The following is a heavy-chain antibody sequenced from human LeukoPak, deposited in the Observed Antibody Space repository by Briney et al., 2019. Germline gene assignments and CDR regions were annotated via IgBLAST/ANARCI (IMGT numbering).Heavy chain of an antibody. J-gene: IGHJ4*02. CDR1: GGSISSYF. CDR2: LYYSGST. V-gene: IGHV4-59*12. CDR3: ARDGVSISHDY. Sequence: SETLSLTCTVSGGSISSYFWSWIRQPPGKGLEWIGYLYYSGSTNYNPSLKSRVTISVDTSKNQFSLKLTSITAADTAVYYCARDGVSISHDYWGQGTLATVSS. D-gene: IGHD5/OR15-5a*01.